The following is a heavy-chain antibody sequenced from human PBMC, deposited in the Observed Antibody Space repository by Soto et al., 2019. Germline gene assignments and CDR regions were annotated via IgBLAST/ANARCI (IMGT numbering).Heavy chain of an antibody. Sequence: ASVKVSCKASGGTFSSYAISWVRQAPGQGLEWMGGIIPIFGTANYAQKFQGRVTITADESTSTAYMELSSLRSEDTAVYYCAKGPYSSSSYYYYYYGMDVWRQGTTVAVSS. V-gene: IGHV1-69*13. CDR3: AKGPYSSSSYYYYYYGMDV. J-gene: IGHJ6*02. D-gene: IGHD6-6*01. CDR2: IIPIFGTA. CDR1: GGTFSSYA.